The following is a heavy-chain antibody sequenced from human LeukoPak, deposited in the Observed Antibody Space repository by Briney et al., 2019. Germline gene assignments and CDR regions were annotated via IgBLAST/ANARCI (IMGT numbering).Heavy chain of an antibody. J-gene: IGHJ6*03. CDR2: MSGTGANT. Sequence: GGCLRLSCAASGFTFSNYVMIWVRQAPGKGLEWVSAMSGTGANTFYADSVKGRFTMSRDNPKNMLYPQMNSLRAEDTALYYCAKGIRQLGNYYYYMDVWGKGTTVTVSS. CDR1: GFTFSNYV. V-gene: IGHV3-23*01. D-gene: IGHD7-27*01. CDR3: AKGIRQLGNYYYYMDV.